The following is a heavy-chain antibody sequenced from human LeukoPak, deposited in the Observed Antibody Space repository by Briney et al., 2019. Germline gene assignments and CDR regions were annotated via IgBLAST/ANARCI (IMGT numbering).Heavy chain of an antibody. CDR1: GGSFSGYY. CDR3: ARAPKYYYGSGSSAYYFDY. Sequence: SETLSLTCAVYGGSFSGYYWSWIRQPPGKGLGWIGEINHSGSTNYNPSLKSRVTISVDTSKNQFSLKLSSVTAADTAVYYCARAPKYYYGSGSSAYYFDYWGQGTLVTVSS. D-gene: IGHD3-10*01. J-gene: IGHJ4*02. CDR2: INHSGST. V-gene: IGHV4-34*01.